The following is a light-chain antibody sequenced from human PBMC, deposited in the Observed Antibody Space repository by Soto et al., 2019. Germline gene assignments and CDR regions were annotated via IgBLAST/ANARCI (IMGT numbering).Light chain of an antibody. CDR1: SSDVGSYNY. CDR2: DVT. Sequence: QSVLTQPASVSGSPGQSIASSCTGTSSDVGSYNYVSWYQQHPDKAPKLILYDVTNRPSGVSNRFSGSKSGNTASLTISGLQADDEADYYCSSYTTISTYVFGTGTKVTVL. CDR3: SSYTTISTYV. V-gene: IGLV2-14*01. J-gene: IGLJ1*01.